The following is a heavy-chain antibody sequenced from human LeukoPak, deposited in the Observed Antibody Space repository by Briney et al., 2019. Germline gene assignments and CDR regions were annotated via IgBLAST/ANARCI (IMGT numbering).Heavy chain of an antibody. CDR2: MNPNSGDT. V-gene: IGHV1-8*01. CDR1: GYTFTTYD. J-gene: IGHJ4*02. Sequence: GASVKVSCKASGYTFTTYDITWVRQATGQGLEWMGWMNPNSGDTAYAQKFQGRVAMTRDTSISTAYMELSSLRSEDMAVYFCARGLGDYYDTSGYYYAVPAHWGQGTLVTVSS. D-gene: IGHD3-22*01. CDR3: ARGLGDYYDTSGYYYAVPAH.